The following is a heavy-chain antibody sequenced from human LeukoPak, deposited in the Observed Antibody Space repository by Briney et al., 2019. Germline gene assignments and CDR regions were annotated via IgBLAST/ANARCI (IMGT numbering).Heavy chain of an antibody. CDR3: AKGYCSSTNCKESFFDY. J-gene: IGHJ4*02. D-gene: IGHD2-2*01. V-gene: IGHV3-23*01. Sequence: PGGSLRLSCAASGVTFSSYAMNWVRQAPGKGLEWVSTISASGGSTYYFVKGRFTISRDNSKNTLYLQMNSLRAEDPAVYYCAKGYCSSTNCKESFFDYWGQGTLVTVSS. CDR1: GVTFSSYA. CDR2: ISASGGST.